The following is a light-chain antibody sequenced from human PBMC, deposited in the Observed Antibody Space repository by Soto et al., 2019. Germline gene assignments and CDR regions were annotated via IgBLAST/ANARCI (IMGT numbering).Light chain of an antibody. V-gene: IGKV1-33*01. Sequence: DIQMTQSPSNLSASVGDRVTISCQASQDISNSLNWYQQKPGKAPKLLIYDASNLETGVPSRFSGSGSGTEFTLTISSLQPDDFATYYCQQYDTYSTFGQGTKVDIK. CDR2: DAS. CDR3: QQYDTYST. CDR1: QDISNS. J-gene: IGKJ1*01.